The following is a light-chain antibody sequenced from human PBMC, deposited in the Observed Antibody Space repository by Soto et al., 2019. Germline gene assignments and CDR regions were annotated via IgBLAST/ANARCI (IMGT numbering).Light chain of an antibody. CDR3: QQYGSSGT. CDR2: GAS. CDR1: QSVSSN. V-gene: IGKV3-15*01. Sequence: EIVMTQSPATLSVPPGERATLSCRASQSVSSNLAWYQQKPGQAPRLLIYGASTRATGIPARFSGSGSGTEFILTISSLRSEDCAVYYCQQYGSSGTFGQGTKVDIK. J-gene: IGKJ1*01.